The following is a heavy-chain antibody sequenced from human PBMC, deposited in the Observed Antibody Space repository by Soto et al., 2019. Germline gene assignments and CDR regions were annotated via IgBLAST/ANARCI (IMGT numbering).Heavy chain of an antibody. CDR1: GYTFTSYA. V-gene: IGHV1-3*01. CDR2: INAGNGNT. D-gene: IGHD1-1*01. Sequence: ASVKVSCKASGYTFTSYAMHWVRQAPGQRLEWMGWINAGNGNTKYSQKFQGRVTITRDTSASTAYMELSSLRSEDTAVYYCARSGTTVAYYYYGMDVWGQGTTVTVSS. CDR3: ARSGTTVAYYYYGMDV. J-gene: IGHJ6*02.